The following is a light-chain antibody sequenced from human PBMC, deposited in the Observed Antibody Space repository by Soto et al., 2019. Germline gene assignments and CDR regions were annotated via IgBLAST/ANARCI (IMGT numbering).Light chain of an antibody. CDR3: QHYVTSSIT. CDR1: QSVSSNS. V-gene: IGKV3-20*01. Sequence: VSQSVSSNSLAWYQQKPGQTPRLLIYGASSRATGTPDRISGGGSGTHFTLTISRLEPEDFAVYYCQHYVTSSITFGQGTRLEI. J-gene: IGKJ5*01. CDR2: GAS.